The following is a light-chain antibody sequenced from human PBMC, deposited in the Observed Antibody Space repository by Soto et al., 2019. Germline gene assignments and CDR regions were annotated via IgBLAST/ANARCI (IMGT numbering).Light chain of an antibody. J-gene: IGKJ1*01. CDR2: AAP. Sequence: IQMTQSPSSLSASVGDRVTITCRASQSISSYLNWYQQKPGKAPKLLIYAAPSLQSGVPSRFSGSGSGTDFTLTISSLQPEDFATYYCQQSYSTPETFGQGTKVDIK. CDR1: QSISSY. CDR3: QQSYSTPET. V-gene: IGKV1-39*01.